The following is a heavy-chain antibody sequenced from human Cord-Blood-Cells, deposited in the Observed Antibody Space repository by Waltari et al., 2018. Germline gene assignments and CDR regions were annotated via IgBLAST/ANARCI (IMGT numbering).Heavy chain of an antibody. CDR3: ATDLLYGDYVDFDY. CDR1: GYTLTELS. J-gene: IGHJ4*02. D-gene: IGHD4-17*01. CDR2: LDPEDGET. Sequence: QVQLVQSGAEVKKPGASVKVSCKVSGYTLTELSMHWVRPAPGKGRGWMGGLDPEDGETIYEQKFQGRVTMTEDTSTDTAYMELSSLRSEDTAVYYCATDLLYGDYVDFDYWGQGTLVTVSS. V-gene: IGHV1-24*01.